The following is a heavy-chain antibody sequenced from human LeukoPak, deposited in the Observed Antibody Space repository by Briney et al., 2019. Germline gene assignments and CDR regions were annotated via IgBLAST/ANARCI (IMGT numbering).Heavy chain of an antibody. CDR1: GLTFSDFW. D-gene: IGHD5-18*01. V-gene: IGHV3-74*01. Sequence: GGSLRLSCAASGLTFSDFWMHWVRQPPGKGLVWVALVKGDGRTTIYADSVKGRFTISRDNAKNTLYLQMNSLRADDSGVYYCAAGHSYGYDYWGQGVLVTVSS. CDR3: AAGHSYGYDY. CDR2: VKGDGRTT. J-gene: IGHJ4*02.